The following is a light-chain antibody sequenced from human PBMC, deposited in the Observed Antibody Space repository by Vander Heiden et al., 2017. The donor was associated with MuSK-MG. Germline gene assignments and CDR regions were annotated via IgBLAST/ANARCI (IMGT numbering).Light chain of an antibody. J-gene: IGLJ2*01. CDR1: NSDVGGFNS. CDR2: DVD. CDR3: NSYTEIDTVV. Sequence: QSALSQPASVSGSPGQSITISCTGTNSDVGGFNSVSWYQRHPGEAPKLLIFDVDSRPSGISHRFSGSKSGNMASLTISGLQTEDEADYFCNSYTEIDTVVFGGGTKLSVL. V-gene: IGLV2-14*03.